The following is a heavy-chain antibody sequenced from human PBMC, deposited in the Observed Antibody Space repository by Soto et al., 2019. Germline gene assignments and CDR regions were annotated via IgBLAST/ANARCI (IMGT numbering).Heavy chain of an antibody. Sequence: QVQLQESGPGLVKPSETLSLTCTVSGAPITTTKWWAWVRLPLGKGLEWIGELSRGDERSSNPSLEGRFTMSPDKSNNHFSLKLTSVTAADTAIYYCATQTISYTWGVWGRGTSVTVSS. J-gene: IGHJ6*02. V-gene: IGHV4-4*02. D-gene: IGHD3-16*01. CDR3: ATQTISYTWGV. CDR2: LSRGDER. CDR1: GAPITTTKW.